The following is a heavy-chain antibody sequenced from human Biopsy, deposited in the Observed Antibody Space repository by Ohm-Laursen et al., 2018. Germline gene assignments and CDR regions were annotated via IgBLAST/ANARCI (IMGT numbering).Heavy chain of an antibody. D-gene: IGHD4-11*01. V-gene: IGHV3-30*03. CDR2: ISYDGSGE. CDR1: GYTFSSYG. Sequence: SLRLSCTASGYTFSSYGMHWVRQAPGKGLEWVAVISYDGSGEYYADSLQGRFIISRDNPKNTVDLQMNSLRAEDTAVYFCARDGKRWDYSTYFSWHFDLWGRGTLVTVSS. J-gene: IGHJ2*01. CDR3: ARDGKRWDYSTYFSWHFDL.